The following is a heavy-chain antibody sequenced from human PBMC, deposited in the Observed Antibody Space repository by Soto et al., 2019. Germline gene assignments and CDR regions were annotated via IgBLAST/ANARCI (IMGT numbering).Heavy chain of an antibody. CDR2: INHSGTT. V-gene: IGHV4-34*01. CDR3: ARRTPWFDP. Sequence: SETLSLTCAVYGGSVSGSFWSWIRQPPGKGLEWIGEINHSGTTSYSPSLESRVTTSIDTSKNQFSLRMSSVTAEDTAVYYCARRTPWFDPWGQGTLVTVSS. CDR1: GGSVSGSF. J-gene: IGHJ5*02.